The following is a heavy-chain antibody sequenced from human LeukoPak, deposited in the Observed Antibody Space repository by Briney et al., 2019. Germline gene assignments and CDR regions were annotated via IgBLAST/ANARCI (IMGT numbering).Heavy chain of an antibody. V-gene: IGHV3-53*01. J-gene: IGHJ4*02. CDR3: AEGPRPGSSGYPNLDY. Sequence: GGSLRLSCAASGSTVSGNYMNWVRRAPGKGLEWVSLIYGGGSTNYADSVKGRFTISRDSSKNTLYLQMNSLRVEDTAVYYCAEGPRPGSSGYPNLDYWGQGTLVTVSS. CDR2: IYGGGST. D-gene: IGHD3-22*01. CDR1: GSTVSGNY.